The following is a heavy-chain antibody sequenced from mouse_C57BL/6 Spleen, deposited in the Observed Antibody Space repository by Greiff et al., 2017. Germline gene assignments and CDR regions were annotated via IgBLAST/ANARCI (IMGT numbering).Heavy chain of an antibody. D-gene: IGHD2-4*01. CDR2: INPSNGGT. CDR1: GYTFTSYW. V-gene: IGHV1-53*01. J-gene: IGHJ1*03. CDR3: ASYPLTMITRYWYFDG. Sequence: QVQLQQPGTELVKPGASVKLSCKASGYTFTSYWMHWVKQRPGQGLEWIGNINPSNGGTNYNEKFKSKATLTVDKSSSTAYMQLSSLTSEDSAVYYCASYPLTMITRYWYFDGWGTGTTVTVSS.